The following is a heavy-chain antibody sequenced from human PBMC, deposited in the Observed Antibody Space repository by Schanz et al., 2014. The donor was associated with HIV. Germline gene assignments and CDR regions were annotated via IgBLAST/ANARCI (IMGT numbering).Heavy chain of an antibody. CDR1: GVTFSSYA. D-gene: IGHD3-10*01. J-gene: IGHJ4*02. CDR2: ISGSGGST. Sequence: EVRLVESGGGLVQPGGSLRLSCADSGVTFSSYAMTWVRQPPGKGLEWVSTISGSGGSTYYADSVKGRFTISRDNSKNTLYLQMNSLRAEDTAVYYCAKGQRGVVRGDIDCWGQGTLVTVSS. V-gene: IGHV3-23*04. CDR3: AKGQRGVVRGDIDC.